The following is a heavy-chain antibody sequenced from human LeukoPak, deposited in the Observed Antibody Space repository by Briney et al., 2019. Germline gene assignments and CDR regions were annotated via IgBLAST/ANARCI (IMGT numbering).Heavy chain of an antibody. V-gene: IGHV3-21*01. J-gene: IGHJ5*02. D-gene: IGHD3-10*01. CDR3: ATSFRAVNWFDP. CDR1: GFTFSSYS. Sequence: GGSLRLSCAASGFTFSSYSMNWVRQAPGRGLEWVSSISGSSGYIYYADSLKGRFTISRDNAKNSLSLQMNSLRAEGTAVYYCATSFRAVNWFDPWGQGTLVTVSS. CDR2: ISGSSGYI.